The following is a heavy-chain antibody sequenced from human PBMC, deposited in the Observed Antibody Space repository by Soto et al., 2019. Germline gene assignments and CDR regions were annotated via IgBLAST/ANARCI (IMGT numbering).Heavy chain of an antibody. V-gene: IGHV1-18*01. J-gene: IGHJ4*02. CDR3: ARVIGVASMDH. CDR2: IGAYNGNR. D-gene: IGHD5-12*01. CDR1: GYNFRNYG. Sequence: ASVKVSCKASGYNFRNYGITWLRQAPGQGLEWMGWIGAYNGNRKYLQKLQGRVTMTTDTSTNTAYMELTSLKYDDTAVYYCARVIGVASMDHWGQGTQVTVSS.